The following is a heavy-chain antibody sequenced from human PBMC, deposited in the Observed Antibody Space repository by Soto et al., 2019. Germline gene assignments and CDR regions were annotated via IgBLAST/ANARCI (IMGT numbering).Heavy chain of an antibody. CDR3: APQTPRLGYGGSGYLFDY. Sequence: PGGSLRLSCAASGLTFSSSAMSGVRQDPGKGLEWASAISGSGGSTYYADSVKGRFTISRHNYKNTLYLQMNSLRAKDTAAYYCAPQTPRLGYGGSGYLFDYWRKRTLVTVSS. V-gene: IGHV3-23*01. CDR2: ISGSGGST. D-gene: IGHD3-22*01. CDR1: GLTFSSSA. J-gene: IGHJ4*02.